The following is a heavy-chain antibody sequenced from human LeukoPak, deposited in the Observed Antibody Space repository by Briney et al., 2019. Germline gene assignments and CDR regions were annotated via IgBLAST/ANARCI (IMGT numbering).Heavy chain of an antibody. D-gene: IGHD2-15*01. CDR2: ISAYNGNT. CDR1: GYTFTSYG. CDR3: ARVSSQAYCSGGSCYEDNY. V-gene: IGHV1-18*01. Sequence: ASVKVSCKASGYTFTSYGISWVRQAPGQGLEWMRWISAYNGNTNYAQKLQGRVTMTTDTSTSTAYMELRSLRSDDTAVYYCARVSSQAYCSGGSCYEDNYWGQGTLVTVSS. J-gene: IGHJ4*02.